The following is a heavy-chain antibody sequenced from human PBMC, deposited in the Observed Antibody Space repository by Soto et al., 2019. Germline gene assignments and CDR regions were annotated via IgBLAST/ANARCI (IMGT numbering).Heavy chain of an antibody. CDR3: AKEGDLIGYNYGSCSDY. CDR2: ITGSGGST. Sequence: GGSLRLSCAASGFTFSSYSMSWVRQAPGKGLEWVSAITGSGGSTYYADSVKGRFTISRDNSKNTLYLQMNSLRAEDTAVYYCAKEGDLIGYNYGSCSDYWGQGTLVTVSS. J-gene: IGHJ4*02. CDR1: GFTFSSYS. V-gene: IGHV3-23*01. D-gene: IGHD5-18*01.